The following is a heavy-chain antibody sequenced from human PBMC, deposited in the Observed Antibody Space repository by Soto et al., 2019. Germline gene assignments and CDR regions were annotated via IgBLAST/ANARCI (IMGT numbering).Heavy chain of an antibody. D-gene: IGHD5-18*01. CDR2: INQDGSEK. CDR1: EFTFDKYA. CDR3: ARGVDTATSFDY. V-gene: IGHV3-7*01. J-gene: IGHJ4*02. Sequence: GGSLRLSCATSEFTFDKYAMSWVRQAPGKGLEWVANINQDGSEKYYVDSVEGRFTISRDNAKNSLYLQMNSLRVEDTAVYYCARGVDTATSFDYWGQGTLVTVSS.